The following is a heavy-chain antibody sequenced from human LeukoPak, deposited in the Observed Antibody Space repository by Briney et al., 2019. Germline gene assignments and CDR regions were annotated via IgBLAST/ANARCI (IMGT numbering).Heavy chain of an antibody. V-gene: IGHV4-34*01. Sequence: SETLTLTCAVYGGSFSGDYWSWIRQPPGKGLEWIGEINHSGSTNYNPSLKSRVTISVDTSKNQFSLKLSSVTAADTAVYYCARSYAHDYWGQGTLVTVSS. J-gene: IGHJ4*02. CDR1: GGSFSGDY. D-gene: IGHD2-2*01. CDR3: ARSYAHDY. CDR2: INHSGST.